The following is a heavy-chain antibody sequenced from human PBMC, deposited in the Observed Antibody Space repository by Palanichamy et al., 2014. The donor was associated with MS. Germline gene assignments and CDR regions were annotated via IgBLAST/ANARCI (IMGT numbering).Heavy chain of an antibody. J-gene: IGHJ4*02. D-gene: IGHD2-15*01. V-gene: IGHV4-39*01. CDR2: IYYSGST. CDR3: ARGHCSGGSCYFAGDFDY. CDR1: GGSISSSSYY. Sequence: QLQLQESGPGLVKPSETLSLTCTVSGGSISSSSYYWGWIRQPPGKGLEWIGSIYYSGSTYYNPSLKSRVTISVETSNNQFSLRMNYVTAAGTAVYYCARGHCSGGSCYFAGDFDYWGQGTLVTVSS.